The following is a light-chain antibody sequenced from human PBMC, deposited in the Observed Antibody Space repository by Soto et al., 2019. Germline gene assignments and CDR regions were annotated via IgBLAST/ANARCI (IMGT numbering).Light chain of an antibody. Sequence: EIVMTQSPATLSVSPGERATLSCRASQSVAGNLAWYQQQPGQAPRLLMYGASTRTTGIPARFSGSGSGTEFTLTISSRQSEDFGVYYGQPYNNWPITFGGGTKGEIK. CDR3: QPYNNWPIT. J-gene: IGKJ4*01. CDR2: GAS. V-gene: IGKV3-15*01. CDR1: QSVAGN.